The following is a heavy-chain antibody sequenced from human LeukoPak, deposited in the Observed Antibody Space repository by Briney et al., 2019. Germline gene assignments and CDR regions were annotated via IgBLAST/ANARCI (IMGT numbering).Heavy chain of an antibody. V-gene: IGHV3-21*04. CDR1: GFTFSSYN. CDR3: AKGQGNPLYYMDV. D-gene: IGHD1-14*01. Sequence: GGSLRLSCAASGFTFSSYNMNWVRQAPGKGLEWVSSISSSSRYKYYADSVKGRFTISRDNAKNSLYLQMNSLRAEDTALYYCAKGQGNPLYYMDVWGKGTTVTISS. CDR2: ISSSSRYK. J-gene: IGHJ6*03.